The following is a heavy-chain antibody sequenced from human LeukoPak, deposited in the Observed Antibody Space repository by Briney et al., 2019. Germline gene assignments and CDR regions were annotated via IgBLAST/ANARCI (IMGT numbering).Heavy chain of an antibody. CDR1: GGSISSSNYY. J-gene: IGHJ6*03. V-gene: IGHV4-39*01. CDR3: ARHHSGGGRTPAYYYYYYYMDV. D-gene: IGHD2-15*01. CDR2: IYYDGST. Sequence: SETLSLTCTVSGGSISSSNYYWGWIRQPPGKGLEWIGNIYYDGSTYYNPSLKSRATISVDTSKNQFSLKLSSVTAADTAVYYCARHHSGGGRTPAYYYYYYYMDVWGKGTTVTVSS.